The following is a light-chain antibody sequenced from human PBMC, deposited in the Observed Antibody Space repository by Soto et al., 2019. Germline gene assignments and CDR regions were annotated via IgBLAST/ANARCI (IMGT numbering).Light chain of an antibody. CDR2: GVS. V-gene: IGKV3-15*01. CDR3: QQYNNWPRT. J-gene: IGKJ5*01. CDR1: QSFTSN. Sequence: EIVMTQFPATLYVSPGERVTLSCRASQSFTSNLAWYQQKPGQAPRLLIYGVSTRATDIPDRFSGSGSGTEFTLTISSLQSEDLAVYYCQQYNNWPRTFGQGTRLEIK.